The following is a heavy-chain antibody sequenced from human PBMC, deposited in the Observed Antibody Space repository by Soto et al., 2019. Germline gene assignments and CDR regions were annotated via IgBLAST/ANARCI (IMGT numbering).Heavy chain of an antibody. J-gene: IGHJ6*02. V-gene: IGHV1-69*06. D-gene: IGHD6-19*01. CDR3: ARDWGDSSGWNNYDYGIDV. Sequence: QVQLVQSGAEVKKPGSSVKVSCKASGGTFSSYAISWVRQAPGQGLEWMGGIIPIFGTANYAQKFQGRVTITADKSASTAYMELSSLRSEDTAVYYFARDWGDSSGWNNYDYGIDVWGQGTTVTVSS. CDR2: IIPIFGTA. CDR1: GGTFSSYA.